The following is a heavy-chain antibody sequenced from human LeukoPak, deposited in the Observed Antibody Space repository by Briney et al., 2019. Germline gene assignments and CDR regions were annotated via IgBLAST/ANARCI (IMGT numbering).Heavy chain of an antibody. J-gene: IGHJ4*02. CDR2: INPNSGGT. D-gene: IGHD5-12*01. Sequence: GASVNVSCKASGYTFTGYYMHWVRQAPGQGLECMGWINPNSGGTNYAQKFQGRVTMTEDTSTDTAYMELSSLRSEDTAVYYCATVPNIWGLDYWGQGTLVTVSS. CDR3: ATVPNIWGLDY. CDR1: GYTFTGYY. V-gene: IGHV1-2*02.